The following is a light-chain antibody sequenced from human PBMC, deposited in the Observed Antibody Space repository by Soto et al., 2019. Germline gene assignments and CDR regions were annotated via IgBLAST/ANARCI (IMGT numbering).Light chain of an antibody. CDR1: SSNIGNSF. CDR2: DNN. Sequence: QSVLTQPPSVSAAPGRTVSISCSASSSNIGNSFVSWYQQLPGTAPRLLIYDNNERPSGIPDRFSGSKSGTSATLGITGLQTGDEADYYCGAWDGGLSAFVFGTGTKVTVL. V-gene: IGLV1-51*01. J-gene: IGLJ1*01. CDR3: GAWDGGLSAFV.